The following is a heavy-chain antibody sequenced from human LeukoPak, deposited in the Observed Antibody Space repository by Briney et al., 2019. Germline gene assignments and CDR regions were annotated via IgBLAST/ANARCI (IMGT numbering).Heavy chain of an antibody. CDR3: ARDSYGSGSYYNAPSFDY. CDR1: GYTFTGYY. D-gene: IGHD3-10*01. V-gene: IGHV1-2*06. Sequence: ASVKVSCKASGYTFTGYYMHWVRQAPGQGLEWMGRINPNSGGTNYAQKFQGRVTMTRDTSISTAYMELSRLRSDDTAVYYCARDSYGSGSYYNAPSFDYWAREPWSPSPQ. CDR2: INPNSGGT. J-gene: IGHJ4*02.